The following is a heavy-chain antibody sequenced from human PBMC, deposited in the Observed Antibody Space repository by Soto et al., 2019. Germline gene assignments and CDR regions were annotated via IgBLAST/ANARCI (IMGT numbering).Heavy chain of an antibody. D-gene: IGHD3-16*02. V-gene: IGHV3-21*01. J-gene: IGHJ5*02. CDR3: ARDLSTRRLGELSLFP. Sequence: GGSLRLSCAAFGFTFSSSSMTGVRQAPGNVLEWISFMRSGSSSIYYADSVKGPFTISRDTATNSRYLQTNSLRAGDTAVYDCARDLSTRRLGELSLFPWGQGTLVTVSS. CDR1: GFTFSSSS. CDR2: MRSGSSSI.